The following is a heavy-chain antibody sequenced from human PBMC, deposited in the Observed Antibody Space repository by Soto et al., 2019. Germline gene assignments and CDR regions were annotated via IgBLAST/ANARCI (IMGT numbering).Heavy chain of an antibody. Sequence: SETLSLTCTVSGGSISSYYWSWIRQPPGKGLEWIGYIYYSGSTNYNPSLKSRVTISVDTSKNQFSLKLSSVTAADTAVYYCARNSGESVEWTYFDYWGQGTLVTVSS. CDR1: GGSISSYY. D-gene: IGHD3-3*01. CDR2: IYYSGST. CDR3: ARNSGESVEWTYFDY. J-gene: IGHJ4*02. V-gene: IGHV4-59*01.